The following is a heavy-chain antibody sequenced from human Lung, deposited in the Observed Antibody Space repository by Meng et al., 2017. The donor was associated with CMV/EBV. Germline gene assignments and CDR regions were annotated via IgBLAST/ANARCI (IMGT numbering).Heavy chain of an antibody. D-gene: IGHD2-15*01. V-gene: IGHV3-21*01. CDR1: GFTFSSYS. CDR2: ISSSSSYI. CDR3: ARDLSGIVVVVAADYWYFDL. Sequence: GEXXTISCAASGFTFSSYSMNWVHQAPGKGLEWVSSISSSSSYIYYADSVKGRFTISRDNAKNSLYLQMNSLRAEDTAVYYCARDLSGIVVVVAADYWYFDLWXRGTLVTVSS. J-gene: IGHJ2*01.